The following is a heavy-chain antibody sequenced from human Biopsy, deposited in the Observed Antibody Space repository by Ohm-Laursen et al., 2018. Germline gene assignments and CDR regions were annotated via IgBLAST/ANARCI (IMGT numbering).Heavy chain of an antibody. D-gene: IGHD3-16*01. J-gene: IGHJ4*02. V-gene: IGHV4-59*07. CDR1: RDSISNYY. CDR3: ARGSRGGHLNTTLITGKNLDS. CDR2: ISYTGGI. Sequence: SDTLSLTCTVSRDSISNYYWTWIRKSPGKGLEWLAYISYTGGITSNPSLNGRATMSLDTSKNQFSLKLNSVTAADTAVYFCARGSRGGHLNTTLITGKNLDSWGQGILVTVSS.